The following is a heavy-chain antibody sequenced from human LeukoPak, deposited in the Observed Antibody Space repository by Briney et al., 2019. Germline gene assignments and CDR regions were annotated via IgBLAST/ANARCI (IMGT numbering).Heavy chain of an antibody. CDR3: ARHSYQTTLNWFDP. J-gene: IGHJ5*02. Sequence: SETLSLTCTVSGGSISSSNYYWGWIRQPPGMGLEWIGSIYYFGSTYYNPSLKSRVTISVDTSKNQFSLKLSSVTAADTAVYYCARHSYQTTLNWFDPWGQGTLVTVSS. CDR2: IYYFGST. V-gene: IGHV4-39*01. D-gene: IGHD4-17*01. CDR1: GGSISSSNYY.